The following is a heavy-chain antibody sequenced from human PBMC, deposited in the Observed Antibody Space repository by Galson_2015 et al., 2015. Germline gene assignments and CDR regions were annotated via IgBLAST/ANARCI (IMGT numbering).Heavy chain of an antibody. CDR2: IIPIFGTA. J-gene: IGHJ4*02. CDR3: ARAVAVAGTPLYFDY. Sequence: SVKVSCKASGGTFSSYAISWVRQAPGQGLEWMGGIIPIFGTANYAQKFQGRVTITADESTSTAYMELSSLRSEDTAVYYCARAVAVAGTPLYFDYWGQGTLVTVSS. CDR1: GGTFSSYA. D-gene: IGHD6-19*01. V-gene: IGHV1-69*13.